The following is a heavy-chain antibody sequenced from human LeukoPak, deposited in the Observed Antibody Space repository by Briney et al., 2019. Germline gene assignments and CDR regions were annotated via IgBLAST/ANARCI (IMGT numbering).Heavy chain of an antibody. Sequence: GGSLRLSCAASGFTFSSYGMHWVSQAPGRGLEWVAVISYDGSNKYYADSVKGRFTISRDNSKNTLYLQMNSLRAEDTAVYYCAKDGRGYSYGYYYWGQGTLVTVSS. V-gene: IGHV3-30*18. D-gene: IGHD5-18*01. CDR2: ISYDGSNK. CDR1: GFTFSSYG. J-gene: IGHJ4*02. CDR3: AKDGRGYSYGYYY.